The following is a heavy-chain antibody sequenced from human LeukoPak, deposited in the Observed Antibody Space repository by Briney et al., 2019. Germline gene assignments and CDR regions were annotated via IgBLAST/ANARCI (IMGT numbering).Heavy chain of an antibody. D-gene: IGHD3-22*01. Sequence: SSETLSLTCTVSGGSISSGDYYWSWIRQPPGKGLEWIGYIYYSGSTYYNPSLKSRVTISVDTSKNQFSLKLSSVTAADTAVYYCARVLGYYFTIDYWGQGTLVTVSS. J-gene: IGHJ4*02. CDR2: IYYSGST. CDR3: ARVLGYYFTIDY. V-gene: IGHV4-30-4*08. CDR1: GGSISSGDYY.